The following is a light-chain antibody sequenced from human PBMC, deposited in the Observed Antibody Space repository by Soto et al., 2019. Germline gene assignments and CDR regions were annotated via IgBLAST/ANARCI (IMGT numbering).Light chain of an antibody. Sequence: QSALTQPRSVSGSPGQSVTLSFTGTSSDVGGYNFVSWYQQHPGKAPKVMIYDVTKRPSGVPDRFSGSKSGNTASLTVSALQAEDEAYDHCRSYTDRKNLVFGTGTKLSVL. CDR2: DVT. J-gene: IGLJ1*01. CDR1: SSDVGGYNF. CDR3: RSYTDRKNLV. V-gene: IGLV2-11*01.